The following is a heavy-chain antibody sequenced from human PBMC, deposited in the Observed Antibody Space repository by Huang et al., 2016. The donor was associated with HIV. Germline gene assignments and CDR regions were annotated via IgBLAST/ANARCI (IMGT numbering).Heavy chain of an antibody. CDR1: GYTFTNYA. Sequence: QVQLVQSGAEVKKPGASVKVSCKASGYTFTNYAINWVRQAPGQSLEWMGWHSGYNGKTNYAQKVQGRVTMTKDTSTSTAYMELRSLISDDTAVYYCARERYYYDRSGYYTPVEYFHHWGQGTLVTVSS. CDR3: ARERYYYDRSGYYTPVEYFHH. D-gene: IGHD3-22*01. V-gene: IGHV1-18*01. CDR2: HSGYNGKT. J-gene: IGHJ1*01.